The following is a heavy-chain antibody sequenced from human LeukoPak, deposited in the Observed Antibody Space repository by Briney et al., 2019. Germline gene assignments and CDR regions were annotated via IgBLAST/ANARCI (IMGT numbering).Heavy chain of an antibody. Sequence: PGGSLRLSCAASGFTFSSYAMHWVRQAPGKGLEWVAVISYDGSNKYYADSVKGRFTISRDNSKNTLYLQMNSLRAEDTAVYYCAKDSGSIGWYIYLDYWGQGTLVTVSS. D-gene: IGHD6-19*01. V-gene: IGHV3-30-3*01. J-gene: IGHJ4*02. CDR3: AKDSGSIGWYIYLDY. CDR1: GFTFSSYA. CDR2: ISYDGSNK.